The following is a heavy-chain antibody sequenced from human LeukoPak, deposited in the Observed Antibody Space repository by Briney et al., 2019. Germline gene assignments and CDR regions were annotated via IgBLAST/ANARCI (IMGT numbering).Heavy chain of an antibody. CDR2: ISYDGSNK. D-gene: IGHD3-10*01. Sequence: GGSLRLSCAASGFTFSSYGMRWVRQAPGKGLEWVAVISYDGSNKYYADSVKGRFTISRDNSKNTLYLQMNSLRAEDTAVYYCAKGDGSGSYYRNWFDPWGQGTLVTVSS. CDR3: AKGDGSGSYYRNWFDP. V-gene: IGHV3-30*18. J-gene: IGHJ5*02. CDR1: GFTFSSYG.